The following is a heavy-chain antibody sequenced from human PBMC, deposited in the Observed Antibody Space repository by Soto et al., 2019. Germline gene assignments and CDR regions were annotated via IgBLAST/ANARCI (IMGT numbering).Heavy chain of an antibody. CDR1: GFIFNDYA. J-gene: IGHJ1*01. CDR3: VKDPPRGGCYGFFLH. CDR2: ISNNGGST. D-gene: IGHD2-15*01. V-gene: IGHV3-64D*06. Sequence: GGSLRLSCSASGFIFNDYAMHWVCLTPGQGMEFVSAISNNGGSTYDAPSVWSRFTISRDKSKNTLYLEMSSLRVEDTAIYYCVKDPPRGGCYGFFLHWGQGTVVTVSS.